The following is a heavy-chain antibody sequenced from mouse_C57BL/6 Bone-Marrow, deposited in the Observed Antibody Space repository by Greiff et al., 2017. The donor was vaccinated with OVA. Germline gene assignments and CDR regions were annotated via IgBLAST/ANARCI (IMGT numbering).Heavy chain of an antibody. CDR3: VQLAWFAY. J-gene: IGHJ3*01. V-gene: IGHV1-81*01. CDR1: GYTFTSYG. D-gene: IGHD3-1*01. CDR2: IYPRSGNT. Sequence: VKLMESGAELARPGASVKLSCKASGYTFTSYGISWVKQRTGQGLEWIGEIYPRSGNTYYNEKFKGKATRTADKSSSTAYMELRSLTSEDSAVYFCVQLAWFAYWGQGTLVTVSA.